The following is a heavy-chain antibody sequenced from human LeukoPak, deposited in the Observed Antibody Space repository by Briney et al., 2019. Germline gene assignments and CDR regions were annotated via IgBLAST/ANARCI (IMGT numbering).Heavy chain of an antibody. Sequence: ASVTVSCKASGGTFSSYAISWVRQAPGQGLEWMGGIIPIFGTANYAQKFQGRVTITADESTSTAYMELSSLRSEDTAVYYCARRRDYYDSSGYYSYDAFDIWGQGTMVTVSS. CDR1: GGTFSSYA. CDR2: IIPIFGTA. J-gene: IGHJ3*02. V-gene: IGHV1-69*13. D-gene: IGHD3-22*01. CDR3: ARRRDYYDSSGYYSYDAFDI.